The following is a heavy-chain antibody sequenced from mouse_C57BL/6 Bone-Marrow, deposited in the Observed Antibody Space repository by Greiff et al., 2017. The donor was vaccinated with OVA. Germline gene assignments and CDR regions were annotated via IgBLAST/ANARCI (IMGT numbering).Heavy chain of an antibody. Sequence: QVQLQQPGAELVRPGSSVKLSCKASGYTFTSYWMHWVKQRPIQGLEWIGNIDPSDSETHYNQKFKDKATLTVDKSSSTAYMQLSILTSEDSAVYYCARKELTTVGTYYFDYWGQGTTLTVSS. V-gene: IGHV1-52*01. J-gene: IGHJ2*01. CDR2: IDPSDSET. CDR1: GYTFTSYW. D-gene: IGHD1-1*01. CDR3: ARKELTTVGTYYFDY.